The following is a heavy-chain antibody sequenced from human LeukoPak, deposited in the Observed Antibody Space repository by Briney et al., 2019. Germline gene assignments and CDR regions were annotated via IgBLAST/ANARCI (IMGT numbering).Heavy chain of an antibody. CDR3: ARDEYSSRGTNY. CDR2: IIPIFGTA. D-gene: IGHD6-13*01. J-gene: IGHJ4*02. Sequence: ASVKVSCKASGGTFSSYAISWVRQAPGQGLEWMGGIIPIFGTANYAQKFQGRVTITADESTSTDYMELSSLRSEDTAVYYCARDEYSSRGTNYWGQGTLVTVSS. V-gene: IGHV1-69*13. CDR1: GGTFSSYA.